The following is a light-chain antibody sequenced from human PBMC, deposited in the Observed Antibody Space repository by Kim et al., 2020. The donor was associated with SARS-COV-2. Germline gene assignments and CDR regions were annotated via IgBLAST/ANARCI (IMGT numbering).Light chain of an antibody. CDR2: GKN. J-gene: IGLJ2*01. CDR1: SLRNYY. Sequence: ALGQTVRITCQGDSLRNYYASWYQQKPGQAPVVVIYGKNNRPSGIPDRFAGSNSGNTASLTITGAQAEDEADYYCNSRDSTTDDLVFGGGTKLTVL. V-gene: IGLV3-19*01. CDR3: NSRDSTTDDLV.